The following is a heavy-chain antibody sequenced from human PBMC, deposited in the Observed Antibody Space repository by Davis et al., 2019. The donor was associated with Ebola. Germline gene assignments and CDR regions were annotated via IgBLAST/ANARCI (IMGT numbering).Heavy chain of an antibody. V-gene: IGHV3-66*01. D-gene: IGHD6-13*01. J-gene: IGHJ4*02. CDR1: GFTFSSYA. Sequence: GESLKISCAASGFTFSSYAMSWVRQAPGKGLEWVSVINSGSSTYYADSVKGRFTISRDNAKNSLYLQMNSLRAEDTAVYYCARGPSTGNSFSYWGQGTLATVSS. CDR2: INSGSST. CDR3: ARGPSTGNSFSY.